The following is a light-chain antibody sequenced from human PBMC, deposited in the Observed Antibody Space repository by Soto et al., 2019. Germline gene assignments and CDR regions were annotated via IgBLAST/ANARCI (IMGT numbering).Light chain of an antibody. Sequence: QSVLTQPPSASGTPGQRVTISCSGSSSNIGSNYVYWYQQLPGTAPKLLIYRNNQRPSGVPDRFSGSKSGTSASLAISGLRSEDEADYYCAAWYDSLSGPVFGGGTKVTVL. CDR1: SSNIGSNY. CDR2: RNN. CDR3: AAWYDSLSGPV. V-gene: IGLV1-47*01. J-gene: IGLJ2*01.